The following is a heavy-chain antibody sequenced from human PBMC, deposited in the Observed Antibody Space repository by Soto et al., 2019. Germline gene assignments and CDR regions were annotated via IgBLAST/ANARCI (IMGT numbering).Heavy chain of an antibody. V-gene: IGHV1-8*01. CDR3: ARGRMVDLWSGYYRRAFEI. D-gene: IGHD3-3*01. CDR1: GYTFTSYD. Sequence: QVQLVQSGAEVKKPGASVKVSCKASGYTFTSYDINWVRQATGQGLEWMGWMNPNSGNTGYAQKFPGRVTMNRNTSISTAYMELSRLRSEDTAVYYCARGRMVDLWSGYYRRAFEIWGQGTMVTVSS. J-gene: IGHJ3*02. CDR2: MNPNSGNT.